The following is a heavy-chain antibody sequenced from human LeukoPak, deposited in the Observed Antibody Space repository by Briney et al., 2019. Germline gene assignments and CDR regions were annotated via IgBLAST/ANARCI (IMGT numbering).Heavy chain of an antibody. J-gene: IGHJ3*02. V-gene: IGHV3-48*04. CDR2: ISSSSSTI. CDR1: GITFSSYA. Sequence: PGGSLRLSCAASGITFSSYAMSWVRQAPGKGLEWVSYISSSSSTIYYADSVKGRFTISRDNAKNSLYLQMNSLRAEDTAVYYCARDRRPGIAAAGSQSAFDIWGQGTMVTVSS. D-gene: IGHD6-13*01. CDR3: ARDRRPGIAAAGSQSAFDI.